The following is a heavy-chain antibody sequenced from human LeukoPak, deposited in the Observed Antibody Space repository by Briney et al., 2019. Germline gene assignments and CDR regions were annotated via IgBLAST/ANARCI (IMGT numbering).Heavy chain of an antibody. CDR1: GFAFSSSA. J-gene: IGHJ4*02. Sequence: GGSLRLPCAASGFAFSSSAVNWVRQAPGKGLEWVSAITDTGNTYYADSVKGRFTISRDNSKNTLYVQMNSLRAEDTAVYYCASHPGYYDSSDYYFDYWGQGTLVTVSS. CDR3: ASHPGYYDSSDYYFDY. D-gene: IGHD3-22*01. CDR2: ITDTGNT. V-gene: IGHV3-23*01.